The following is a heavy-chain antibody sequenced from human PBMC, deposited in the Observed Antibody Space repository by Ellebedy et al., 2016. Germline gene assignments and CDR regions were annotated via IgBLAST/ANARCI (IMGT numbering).Heavy chain of an antibody. CDR3: ASPERGD. J-gene: IGHJ4*02. Sequence: GESLKISXAASGFTFSGYSMNWVRQAPGKGLEWVSSISSSSSYIYYADSVKGRFTISRDNAKNSLYLQMNSLRAEDTAVYYCASPERGDWGQGTLVTVSS. V-gene: IGHV3-21*01. CDR2: ISSSSSYI. CDR1: GFTFSGYS. D-gene: IGHD1-1*01.